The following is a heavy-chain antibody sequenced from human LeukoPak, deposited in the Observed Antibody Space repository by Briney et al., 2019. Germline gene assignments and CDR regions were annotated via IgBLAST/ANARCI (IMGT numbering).Heavy chain of an antibody. J-gene: IGHJ6*02. CDR3: ARALPHRSIAVAGIRYYYYYGMDV. V-gene: IGHV1-69*13. CDR2: IIPIFGTA. D-gene: IGHD6-19*01. CDR1: GGTFSSYA. Sequence: RASVKVSCKASGGTFSSYAISWVRQAPGQGLEWMGGIIPIFGTANYAQKFQGRVTITADESTSTAYMELSSLRSEDTAVYYCARALPHRSIAVAGIRYYYYYGMDVWGQGTTVTVSS.